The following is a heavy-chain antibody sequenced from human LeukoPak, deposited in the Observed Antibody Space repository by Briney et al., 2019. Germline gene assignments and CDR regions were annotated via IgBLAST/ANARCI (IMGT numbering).Heavy chain of an antibody. J-gene: IGHJ4*02. CDR3: AKGRDQGFDY. CDR1: GFTYNSYA. D-gene: IGHD3-10*01. Sequence: PGGSLRLFCAASGFTYNSYAMSWVREAPGKGLEWVSAISGSGGSTYYADYVKGRFPISRDNSKNTLFLQMNSLEAEDTAVYYFAKGRDQGFDYWGQGTLVTVSS. V-gene: IGHV3-23*01. CDR2: ISGSGGST.